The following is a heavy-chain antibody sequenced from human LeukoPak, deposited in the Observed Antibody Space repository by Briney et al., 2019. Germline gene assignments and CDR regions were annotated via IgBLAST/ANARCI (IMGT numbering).Heavy chain of an antibody. J-gene: IGHJ5*02. CDR2: INHSGST. Sequence: SETLSLTCAVYGGSFSGYYWSWIRQPPGKGLEWIGEINHSGSTNYNPSLKSRVTISVDMSKNQFSLKLSSVTAADTAVYYCARPGCSSTSCAWFDPWGQGTLVTVSS. CDR3: ARPGCSSTSCAWFDP. D-gene: IGHD2-2*01. V-gene: IGHV4-34*01. CDR1: GGSFSGYY.